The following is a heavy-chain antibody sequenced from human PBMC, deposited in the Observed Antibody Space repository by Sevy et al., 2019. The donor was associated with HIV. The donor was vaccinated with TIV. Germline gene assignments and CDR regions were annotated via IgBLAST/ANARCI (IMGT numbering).Heavy chain of an antibody. CDR3: ARAGGLVDGGMDV. J-gene: IGHJ6*02. CDR1: GFTFSNYN. D-gene: IGHD3-16*01. V-gene: IGHV3-21*01. CDR2: ITSSSKFK. Sequence: GGSLRLSCAASGFTFSNYNMNWVRQAPGKGLECVSSITSSSKFKYYADSLKGRLTISRDDAKNSVFLQINSLRVEDTAVYYCARAGGLVDGGMDVWGQGTTVTVSS.